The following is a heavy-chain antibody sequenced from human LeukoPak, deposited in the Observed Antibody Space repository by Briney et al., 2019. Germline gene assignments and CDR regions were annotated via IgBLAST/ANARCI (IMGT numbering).Heavy chain of an antibody. D-gene: IGHD2-15*01. CDR3: ARGGGLCSGGSCLYFDY. V-gene: IGHV3-48*03. J-gene: IGHJ4*02. CDR1: GFPFSSYE. Sequence: PGGSLRLSCAASGFPFSSYEMNWVRQAPGKGLEWVSYISSSGSTIYYADSVKGRFTISRDNAKNSLYLQMNSLRAEDTAVYYCARGGGLCSGGSCLYFDYWGQGTLVTVSS. CDR2: ISSSGSTI.